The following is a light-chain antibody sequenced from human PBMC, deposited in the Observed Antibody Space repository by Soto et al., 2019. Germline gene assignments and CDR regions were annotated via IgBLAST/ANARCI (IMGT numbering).Light chain of an antibody. Sequence: EIVLTQSPATLSLSPGERATLSCRASQSVSSYLAWYQQKPGQAPRLLIYDASNRATGIPARFSGSGSGTEFTLTISSLEPEDFALYYCQQRSSWPKTFGQGTNLEIK. J-gene: IGKJ2*01. CDR2: DAS. V-gene: IGKV3-11*01. CDR3: QQRSSWPKT. CDR1: QSVSSY.